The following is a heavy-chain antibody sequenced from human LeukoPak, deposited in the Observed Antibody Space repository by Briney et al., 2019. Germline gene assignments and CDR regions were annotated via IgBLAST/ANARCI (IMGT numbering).Heavy chain of an antibody. CDR2: ISSNGGST. Sequence: GGSLRLSCAASGFTFSSYAMHWVRQAPGKGLEYGSAISSNGGSTYYANSVKGRFTISRDNSKNTLYLQMGSLRAEDMAVYYCARVRPEMIVVVWGAFDIWGQGTMVTVSS. D-gene: IGHD3-22*01. J-gene: IGHJ3*02. CDR3: ARVRPEMIVVVWGAFDI. V-gene: IGHV3-64*01. CDR1: GFTFSSYA.